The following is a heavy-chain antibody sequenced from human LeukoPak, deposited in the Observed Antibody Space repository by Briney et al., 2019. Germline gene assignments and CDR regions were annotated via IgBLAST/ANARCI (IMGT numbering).Heavy chain of an antibody. D-gene: IGHD6-13*01. CDR1: GGSISSYY. Sequence: SETLSLTCTVSGGSISSYYWSWIRQPPGKGLEWIGYIYYSGSTNYNPSLKSRVTISVDTSKNQFSLKLSSVTAADTAVYYCASGYSSSWYLTVDIWGQGTMVTVSS. CDR2: IYYSGST. CDR3: ASGYSSSWYLTVDI. J-gene: IGHJ3*02. V-gene: IGHV4-59*12.